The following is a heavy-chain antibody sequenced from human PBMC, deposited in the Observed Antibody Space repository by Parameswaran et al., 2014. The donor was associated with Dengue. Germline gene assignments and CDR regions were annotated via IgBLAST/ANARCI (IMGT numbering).Heavy chain of an antibody. V-gene: IGHV1-18*01. J-gene: IGHJ4*02. D-gene: IGHD3-16*01. CDR2: ISAYNGNT. CDR3: ARGRLGFDWGYDY. Sequence: WVRQAPGQGLEWMGWISAYNGNTNYAQKLQGRVTMTTDTSTNTAYMELRSLRSDDTAVYYCARGRLGFDWGYDYWGQGTLVTVSS.